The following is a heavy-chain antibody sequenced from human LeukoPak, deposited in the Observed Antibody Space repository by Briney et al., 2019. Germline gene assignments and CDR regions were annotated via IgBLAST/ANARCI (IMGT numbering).Heavy chain of an antibody. V-gene: IGHV1-18*01. Sequence: VASVKVSCKASGYTFTNHGISWVRQAPGQGLQWMGWISAKDGNTKYAEKFQGRGTMTTDTSTNTAYVELRSLRSDDTAVYYCARDRQDYYDSSGYFDNWGQGTLVTVSS. CDR1: GYTFTNHG. CDR2: ISAKDGNT. CDR3: ARDRQDYYDSSGYFDN. J-gene: IGHJ4*02. D-gene: IGHD3-22*01.